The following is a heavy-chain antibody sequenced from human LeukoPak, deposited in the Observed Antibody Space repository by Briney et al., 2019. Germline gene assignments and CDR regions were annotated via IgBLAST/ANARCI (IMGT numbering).Heavy chain of an antibody. D-gene: IGHD3-22*01. CDR1: GFTFSSYE. J-gene: IGHJ1*01. V-gene: IGHV3-48*03. CDR2: ISCSGSTI. CDR3: ARGGYYDSSGYYYVGYFHH. Sequence: GGSLRLSCAASGFTFSSYEMNWVRQAPGKGLEWVSYISCSGSTIYYADSVKGRFTISRDNAKNSLYVQMNSLRAEDTAVYYCARGGYYDSSGYYYVGYFHHWGQGTLVTVSS.